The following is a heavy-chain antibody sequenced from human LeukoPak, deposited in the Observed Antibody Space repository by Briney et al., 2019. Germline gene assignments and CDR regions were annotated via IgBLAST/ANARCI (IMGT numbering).Heavy chain of an antibody. V-gene: IGHV3-23*01. CDR1: GFTFSSYA. CDR3: AKDEGYDSQYYFDY. D-gene: IGHD3-22*01. CDR2: ISGSGGST. Sequence: GGSPRLSCAASGFTFSSYAMSWVRQAPGKGLEWVSAISGSGGSTYYADSVKGRFTISRDNSKNTLYLQMNSLRAEDTAVYYCAKDEGYDSQYYFDYWGQGTLVTVSS. J-gene: IGHJ4*02.